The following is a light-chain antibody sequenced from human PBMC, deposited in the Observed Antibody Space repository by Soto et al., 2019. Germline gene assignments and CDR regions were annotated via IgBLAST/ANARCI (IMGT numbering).Light chain of an antibody. CDR1: QSVSSY. Sequence: EIVLTQSPATLSLSPGERATLSCRASQSVSSYLAWYQQKPGQAPRLLIYDASNRATGIPARFSGSGSGTDFNLTISSLEPEDLAVYYCQQRSNWPLFTFGPGTKVDIK. CDR2: DAS. J-gene: IGKJ3*01. V-gene: IGKV3-11*01. CDR3: QQRSNWPLFT.